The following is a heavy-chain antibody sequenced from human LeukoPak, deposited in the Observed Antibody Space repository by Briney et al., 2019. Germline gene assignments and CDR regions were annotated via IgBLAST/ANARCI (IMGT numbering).Heavy chain of an antibody. D-gene: IGHD6-13*01. CDR1: GYTFSSYS. J-gene: IGHJ4*02. CDR2: IYSGADT. Sequence: HPGGSLRLSCAASGYTFSSYSMSWVRQAPGKGLEWVSIIYSGADTYYADSVKGRFTVSRDNSKNTVYLQMNTLRAEDTAVYYCARGAAGGSGGIDYWGQGTLVTVSS. V-gene: IGHV3-53*01. CDR3: ARGAAGGSGGIDY.